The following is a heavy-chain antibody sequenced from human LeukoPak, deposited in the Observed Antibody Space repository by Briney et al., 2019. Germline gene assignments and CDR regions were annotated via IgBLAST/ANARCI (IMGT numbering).Heavy chain of an antibody. V-gene: IGHV3-23*01. Sequence: PGGSLRLSCATSGFTLGDYAMTWVRQAPGKGLEWVSTISGSGAATNYADSVRGRFTISRDNSNNTVFLQMNSLKVDDTARYYCARDKIYCNGGTSYEHWFDPWGQGALVTVSS. J-gene: IGHJ5*02. CDR3: ARDKIYCNGGTSYEHWFDP. CDR2: ISGSGAAT. CDR1: GFTLGDYA. D-gene: IGHD2-15*01.